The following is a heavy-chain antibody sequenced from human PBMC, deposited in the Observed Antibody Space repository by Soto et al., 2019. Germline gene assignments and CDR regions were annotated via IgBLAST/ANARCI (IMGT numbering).Heavy chain of an antibody. D-gene: IGHD3-10*01. CDR3: SSVDPGETSPFDL. Sequence: AKVSCKASGYIFTSYYIQWVRQAPGEGLEWMGWIYAFDGSRMFAQSFQCRVTMTRDTSLCTVYMEVGSLRSEDTAVYYCSSVDPGETSPFDLWGQGTLVTVSS. V-gene: IGHV1-46*03. CDR1: GYIFTSYY. J-gene: IGHJ4*02. CDR2: IYAFDGSR.